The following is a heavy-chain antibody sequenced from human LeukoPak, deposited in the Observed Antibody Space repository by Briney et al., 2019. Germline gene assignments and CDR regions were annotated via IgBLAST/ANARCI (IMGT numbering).Heavy chain of an antibody. CDR2: IIPILGIA. CDR1: GGTFSSYA. Sequence: ASVKVSCKASGGTFSSYAISWVRQAPGQGLEWMGRIIPILGIANYAQKFQGRVTITADKSTSTAYMELSSLRSEDTAVYYCAREVRAEEWLWAYYFDYWGQGTLVTVSS. J-gene: IGHJ4*02. CDR3: AREVRAEEWLWAYYFDY. D-gene: IGHD3-3*01. V-gene: IGHV1-69*04.